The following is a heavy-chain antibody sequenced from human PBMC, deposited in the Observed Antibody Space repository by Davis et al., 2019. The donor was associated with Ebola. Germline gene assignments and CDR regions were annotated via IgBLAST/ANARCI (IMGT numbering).Heavy chain of an antibody. Sequence: AASVKVSCKASGYTFTGYYMHWVRQAPGQGLEWMGWINPNSGGTNYAQKFQGWVTMTRDTSISTAYMELSRLRSDDTAVYYCAKGGGSSGWYYFDYWGQGTLVTVSS. J-gene: IGHJ4*02. CDR1: GYTFTGYY. CDR2: INPNSGGT. V-gene: IGHV1-2*04. D-gene: IGHD6-19*01. CDR3: AKGGGSSGWYYFDY.